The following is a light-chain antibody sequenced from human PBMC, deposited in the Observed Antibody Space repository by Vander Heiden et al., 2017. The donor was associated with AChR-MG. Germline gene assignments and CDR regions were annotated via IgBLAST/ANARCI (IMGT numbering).Light chain of an antibody. CDR1: QSISSY. J-gene: IGKJ4*01. V-gene: IGKV1-39*01. Sequence: DIQMTQSPSSLSASVGDRVTITCRASQSISSYLNWYQQNPGKAPKLLIYAASSLQSGVPSRFPGTRSGTDFTLTISMLQPEDFATYYSQQRDSTPLTFGAWTNVGIK. CDR2: AAS. CDR3: QQRDSTPLT.